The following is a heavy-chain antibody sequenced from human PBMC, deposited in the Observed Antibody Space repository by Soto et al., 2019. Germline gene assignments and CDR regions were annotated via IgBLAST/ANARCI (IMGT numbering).Heavy chain of an antibody. Sequence: QVQLQESGPGLVKPSQTLSLTCTVSGGSISSGSYYWSWIRQLPGKGLEWIGYIYYSGSTYYNPSLKSRVTISVDTSKNQFSLKLNSVTAADTSEYYCATRTDYYYGSGSLGGMDVWGQGTTVTVSS. CDR3: ATRTDYYYGSGSLGGMDV. J-gene: IGHJ6*02. CDR2: IYYSGST. CDR1: GGSISSGSYY. V-gene: IGHV4-31*03. D-gene: IGHD3-10*01.